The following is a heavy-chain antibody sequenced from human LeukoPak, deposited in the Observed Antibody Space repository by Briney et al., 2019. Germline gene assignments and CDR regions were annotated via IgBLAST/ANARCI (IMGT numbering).Heavy chain of an antibody. D-gene: IGHD2/OR15-2a*01. CDR2: ISYDGSTK. V-gene: IGHV3-30-3*01. J-gene: IGHJ4*02. CDR3: ARVAGNRAIDY. CDR1: GFTFSNYV. Sequence: WGSLRLSCAASGFTFSNYVMHWVRQAPGKGLEWVAVISYDGSTKYYADSVKGRFTISRDNSKNTLYLQMNSLRTEDTAVYSCARVAGNRAIDYWGQGTLVTVSS.